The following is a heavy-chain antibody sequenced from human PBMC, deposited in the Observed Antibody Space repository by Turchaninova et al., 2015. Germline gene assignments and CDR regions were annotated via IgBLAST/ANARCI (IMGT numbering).Heavy chain of an antibody. CDR1: GGSFGGFF. CDR2: ISHSGPT. J-gene: IGHJ6*02. Sequence: QVQLPQWGAGLLNPAETLSPPCAAPGGSFGGFFWSRNRQPTGKGLEGIGEISHSGPTNYLPSLKSRVTISVDTSKKHFSLKLSSVTAADTAVYYCARIPNRSKYHYGSGSNSGPYYHYGMDVWGQGTTVTVSS. CDR3: ARIPNRSKYHYGSGSNSGPYYHYGMDV. V-gene: IGHV4-34*01. D-gene: IGHD3-10*01.